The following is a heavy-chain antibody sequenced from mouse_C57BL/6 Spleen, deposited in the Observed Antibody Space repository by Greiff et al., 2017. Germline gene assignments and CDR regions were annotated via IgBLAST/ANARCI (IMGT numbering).Heavy chain of an antibody. J-gene: IGHJ2*01. V-gene: IGHV1-81*01. Sequence: QVQLKQSGAELARPGASVKLSCKASGYTFTSYGISWVKQRTGQGLEWIGEIYPRSCNTYYNEKFKGKATLTADKSSSTAYMELRSLTSEDSAVYFCARDDGYSDYWGQGTTLTVSS. CDR3: ARDDGYSDY. CDR2: IYPRSCNT. D-gene: IGHD2-3*01. CDR1: GYTFTSYG.